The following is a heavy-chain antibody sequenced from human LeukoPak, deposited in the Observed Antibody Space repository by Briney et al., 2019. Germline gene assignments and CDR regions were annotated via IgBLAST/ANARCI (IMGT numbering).Heavy chain of an antibody. CDR2: INPGDSDT. CDR3: TRCYYYGSGSYYGGETYFDY. V-gene: IGHV5-51*01. D-gene: IGHD3-10*01. Sequence: GESLKISCKGSGYSFTSYWIGWVRQMPGKGLEWMGIINPGDSDTRYSQSFQGQVTISADKSIRTAYLQWSSLKASDTAMYYCTRCYYYGSGSYYGGETYFDYWGQGTLVAVSS. J-gene: IGHJ4*02. CDR1: GYSFTSYW.